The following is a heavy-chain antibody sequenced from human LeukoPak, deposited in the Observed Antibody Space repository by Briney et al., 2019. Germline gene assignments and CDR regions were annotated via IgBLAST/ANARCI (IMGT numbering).Heavy chain of an antibody. CDR1: GYTFTSYG. CDR2: ISAYNGNT. J-gene: IGHJ4*02. CDR3: ARDPYIAAAGNVFDY. D-gene: IGHD6-13*01. Sequence: ASVNVSCKASGYTFTSYGISWVRQAPGQGLEWMGWISAYNGNTNYAQKLQGSVTMTTDTSTSTAYMELRSLRSDDTAVYYCARDPYIAAAGNVFDYWGQGTLVTVSS. V-gene: IGHV1-18*01.